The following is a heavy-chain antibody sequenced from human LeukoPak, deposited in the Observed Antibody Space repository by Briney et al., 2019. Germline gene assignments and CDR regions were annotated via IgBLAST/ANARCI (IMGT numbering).Heavy chain of an antibody. Sequence: PSETLSLTCTVSGVSVSTYYWSWIRQPAGKGLEFIGRFFTSGTSGTTNYNPSLKSRVTMSLDTSKNQFSLKLISVTAADTAVYYCAMSYGDPRESYYFDYWGQGTLVTVSS. V-gene: IGHV4-4*07. J-gene: IGHJ4*02. CDR2: FFTSGTSGTT. D-gene: IGHD4-17*01. CDR1: GVSVSTYY. CDR3: AMSYGDPRESYYFDY.